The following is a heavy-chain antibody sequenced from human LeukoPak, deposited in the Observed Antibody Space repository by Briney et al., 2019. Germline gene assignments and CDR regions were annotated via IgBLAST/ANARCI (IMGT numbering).Heavy chain of an antibody. V-gene: IGHV4-59*01. CDR3: AREHSSGWNDY. Sequence: ASETLSLTCSVSGDPISSYYWSWIRQPPGKGLEWIGYIYYSGSTNYNPSLKSRVTISVDKSKNQFSLKLSSVTAADAAVYYCAREHSSGWNDYWGQGTLVTVSS. CDR1: GDPISSYY. CDR2: IYYSGST. J-gene: IGHJ4*02. D-gene: IGHD6-19*01.